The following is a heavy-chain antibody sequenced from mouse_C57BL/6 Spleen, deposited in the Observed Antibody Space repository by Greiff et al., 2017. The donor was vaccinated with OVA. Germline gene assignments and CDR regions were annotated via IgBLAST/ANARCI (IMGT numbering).Heavy chain of an antibody. V-gene: IGHV1-62-2*01. J-gene: IGHJ2*01. CDR2: FYPGSGSI. CDR1: GYTFTGYT. Sequence: QVQLKQSGAELVKPGASVKLSCKASGYTFTGYTIHWVTQRPGQGLEWIGWFYPGSGSIKYNENFKGQATLTADKSYSTVYMELRRLTSEDAAVYFCARHEGRRVYYCDYWGKGTTLTVSS. CDR3: ARHEGRRVYYCDY.